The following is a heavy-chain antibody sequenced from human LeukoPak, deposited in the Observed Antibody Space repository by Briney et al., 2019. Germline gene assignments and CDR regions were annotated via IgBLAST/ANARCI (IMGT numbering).Heavy chain of an antibody. J-gene: IGHJ4*02. Sequence: GGSLRLSCAASGFTFSSYAMHWVRQAPGKGLEWVSGISESGGSTYYADSVKGRFTISRDNSKNTLFLQMNSLRAEDTAIYYCAKKDSGSYYDYWGQGTLVTVSS. D-gene: IGHD1-26*01. CDR2: ISESGGST. CDR1: GFTFSSYA. V-gene: IGHV3-23*01. CDR3: AKKDSGSYYDY.